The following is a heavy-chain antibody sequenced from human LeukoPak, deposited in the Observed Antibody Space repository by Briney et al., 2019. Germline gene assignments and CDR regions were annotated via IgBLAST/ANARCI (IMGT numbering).Heavy chain of an antibody. CDR3: ARESGYYDTSGYSFGY. V-gene: IGHV4-39*02. J-gene: IGHJ4*02. CDR1: GGSISSTSSY. Sequence: SETLSLTCTVSGGSISSTSSYWGWIRQPLGKGLEWIGNIYYTGSTYYNPSLKSRVTISVDTSKNQFSLKLSSVTAADTAVYYCARESGYYDTSGYSFGYWGQGTLVTVSS. D-gene: IGHD3-22*01. CDR2: IYYTGST.